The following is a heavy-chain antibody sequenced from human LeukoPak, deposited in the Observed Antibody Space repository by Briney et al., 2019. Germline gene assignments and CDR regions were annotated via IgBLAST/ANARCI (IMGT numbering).Heavy chain of an antibody. CDR1: GGSFSGYY. CDR3: ARIPIHTAMPKSYYYYYRDV. D-gene: IGHD5-18*01. Sequence: PSETLSLTCAVYGGSFSGYYWSWIRQPPGKGLEWIGEINNGGSTNYNPSLKSRVTVSVDTSKTQFSLKLSSVTAADTAVYYCARIPIHTAMPKSYYYYYRDVWGKGTTVTVSS. CDR2: INNGGST. J-gene: IGHJ6*03. V-gene: IGHV4-34*01.